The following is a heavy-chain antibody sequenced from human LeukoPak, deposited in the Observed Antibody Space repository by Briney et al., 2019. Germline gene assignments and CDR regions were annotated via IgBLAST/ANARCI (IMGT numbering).Heavy chain of an antibody. CDR1: GFTFSSYA. J-gene: IGHJ4*02. V-gene: IGHV3-23*01. CDR2: ISGSGGST. Sequence: GGSLRLSCAASGFTFSSYAMSWVRQAPGKGLGGVSGISGSGGSTYYADSVKGRFTISRDNSRNTLYLQMNSPRAEDTAVYYCAILPGYTSGWYEVNYWGQGTLVTVSS. D-gene: IGHD6-13*01. CDR3: AILPGYTSGWYEVNY.